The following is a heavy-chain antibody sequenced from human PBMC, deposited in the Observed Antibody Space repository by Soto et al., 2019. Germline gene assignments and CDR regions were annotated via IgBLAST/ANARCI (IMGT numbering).Heavy chain of an antibody. V-gene: IGHV3-74*01. CDR2: LNNDGSDT. D-gene: IGHD3-16*01. Sequence: PGGSLRLSCAASGFTFSNYWMHWVRQAPGKGLVWVSLLNNDGSDTRYADSVKGRFTISRGNAKNTLYLQMNSLRAEDAAVYYCATLYGPFDIWGQGTLVTVSS. J-gene: IGHJ3*02. CDR3: ATLYGPFDI. CDR1: GFTFSNYW.